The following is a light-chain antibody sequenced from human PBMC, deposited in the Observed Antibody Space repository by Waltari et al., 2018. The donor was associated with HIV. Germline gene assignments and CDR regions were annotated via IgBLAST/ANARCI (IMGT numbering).Light chain of an antibody. J-gene: IGLJ2*01. CDR1: RLSDSY. Sequence: SYEMTQPPSVSVSPGQTAIITCSGHRLSDSYVCWYQHRPGLSPLLVIYEDNKRPSGIPERFSGSTSGDTATLTISGTQPIDEADYYCQAGYTRTAFGGGTKLTVL. CDR3: QAGYTRTA. CDR2: EDN. V-gene: IGLV3-1*01.